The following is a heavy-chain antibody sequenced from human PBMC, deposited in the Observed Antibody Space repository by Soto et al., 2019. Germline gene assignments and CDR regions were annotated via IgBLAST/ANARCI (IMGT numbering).Heavy chain of an antibody. J-gene: IGHJ3*02. V-gene: IGHV4-59*08. CDR3: ARFLTGRPRNAFDI. CDR1: GGSISSYY. Sequence: SETLSLTCTVSGGSISSYYWSWIRQPPGKGLEWIGYIYYSGSTNYNPSLKSRVTISVDTSKNQFSLKLSSVTAADTAVYYCARFLTGRPRNAFDIWGQGTMVTVSS. CDR2: IYYSGST. D-gene: IGHD3-9*01.